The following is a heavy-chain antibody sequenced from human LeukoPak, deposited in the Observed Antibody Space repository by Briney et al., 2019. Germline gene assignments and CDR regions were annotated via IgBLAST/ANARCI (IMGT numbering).Heavy chain of an antibody. J-gene: IGHJ4*02. CDR3: ATVYGDYVGGDYFDY. Sequence: PSETLYITCAVYGGSFSGYYWSWIRQPPGKGLEWIGEINHSGRTNYNPSLKSRVTISVDTSKNQFSLKLSSVTAADTAVYYCATVYGDYVGGDYFDYWGQGTLVTVSS. V-gene: IGHV4-34*01. D-gene: IGHD4-17*01. CDR1: GGSFSGYY. CDR2: INHSGRT.